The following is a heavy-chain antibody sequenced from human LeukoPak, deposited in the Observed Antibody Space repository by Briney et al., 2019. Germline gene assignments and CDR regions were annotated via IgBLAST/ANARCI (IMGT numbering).Heavy chain of an antibody. CDR2: IKEDGSER. CDR1: AFIFSGHW. CDR3: AKLPDYGDYV. D-gene: IGHD4-17*01. V-gene: IGHV3-7*01. Sequence: GGSLRLSCEGSAFIFSGHWMNWVRQTPGKGLEWVASIKEDGSERQYVDSVKGRFSISRDNSKNTLYLQMNSLRAEDTAVYYCAKLPDYGDYVWGQGTLVTVSS. J-gene: IGHJ4*02.